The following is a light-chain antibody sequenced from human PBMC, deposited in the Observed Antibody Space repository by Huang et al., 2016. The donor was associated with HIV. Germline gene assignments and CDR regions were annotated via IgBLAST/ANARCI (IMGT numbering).Light chain of an antibody. CDR2: WAS. CDR3: QQYYHNPLT. Sequence: DIVMTQSPDSLAVSLGERATINCRSSQSLFFSSNKRSDLGWYQKKPGQPPKLVISWASARESGVPDRFSGSGSETHFTLTISSLQAEDVAVYYCQQYYHNPLTFGGGTKVEI. V-gene: IGKV4-1*01. CDR1: QSLFFSSNKRSD. J-gene: IGKJ4*01.